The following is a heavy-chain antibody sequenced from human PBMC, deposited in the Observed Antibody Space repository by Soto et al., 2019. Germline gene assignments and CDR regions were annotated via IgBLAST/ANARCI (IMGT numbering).Heavy chain of an antibody. CDR2: ISSNGGST. D-gene: IGHD6-19*01. J-gene: IGHJ4*02. V-gene: IGHV3-64D*06. CDR3: ARERLVYFDY. Sequence: GALRLSCSASGFTFSSYAMHWVRQAPGKGLEYVSAISSNGGSTYYADSVKGRFTISRDNSKNTLYLQMSSLRAEDTAVYYCARERLVYFDYWGQGTLVTVSS. CDR1: GFTFSSYA.